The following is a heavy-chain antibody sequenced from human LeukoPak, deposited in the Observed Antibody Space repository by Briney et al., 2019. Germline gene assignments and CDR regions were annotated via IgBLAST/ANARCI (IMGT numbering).Heavy chain of an antibody. CDR1: GFTFAW. V-gene: IGHV3-15*01. D-gene: IGHD1-26*01. J-gene: IGHJ4*02. CDR3: TTGTGATTFGY. CDR2: IKSKTDGGTT. Sequence: GGSLRLSCSASGFTFAWMSWVRQAPGKGLEWVGRIKSKTDGGTTDYAALVKGRFTISRDDSKNTVYPQMNSLESEDTAFYYCTTGTGATTFGYWGQGTLVTVSS.